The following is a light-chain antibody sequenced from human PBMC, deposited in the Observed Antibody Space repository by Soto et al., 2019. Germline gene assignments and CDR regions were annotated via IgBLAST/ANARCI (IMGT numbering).Light chain of an antibody. V-gene: IGLV1-40*01. J-gene: IGLJ2*01. Sequence: QAVVTQPPSVSGAPGQRVTLSCTGNSSNLGAGYDVHWYQQLPGAAPKLVIFGNRNRPSGVPERFSGSKSGTSASLAITGLQAEDEADYYCAAWDDSPSGVVFGGGTQLTVL. CDR3: AAWDDSPSGVV. CDR1: SSNLGAGYD. CDR2: GNR.